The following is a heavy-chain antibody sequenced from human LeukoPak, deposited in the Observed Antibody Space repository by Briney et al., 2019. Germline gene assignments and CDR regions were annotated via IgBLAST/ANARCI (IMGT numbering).Heavy chain of an antibody. CDR3: AKPAEGRDRHFDY. Sequence: GALCLTLAGPGITFNSYRQSLVRQAPVKGLEWVSVISGSGGTTSYAHSVKGRFTTSRDNSKNTLYLQMSSLRVEDTAVYYCAKPAEGRDRHFDYWGQGTLVTVSS. CDR1: GITFNSYR. V-gene: IGHV3-23*01. D-gene: IGHD3-10*01. CDR2: ISGSGGTT. J-gene: IGHJ4*02.